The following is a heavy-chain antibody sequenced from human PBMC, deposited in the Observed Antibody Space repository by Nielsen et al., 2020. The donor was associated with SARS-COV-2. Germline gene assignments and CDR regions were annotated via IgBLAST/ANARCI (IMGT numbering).Heavy chain of an antibody. CDR2: ISYDGSNE. D-gene: IGHD1-14*01. V-gene: IGHV3-30*04. Sequence: VRQMPGKGLEWMTIISYDGSNEHYADSVKGRFTISRDNSKSTVFLQMNSLRLEDTAVYYCARETIDHSSSFVDYWGQGTLVTVSS. J-gene: IGHJ4*02. CDR3: ARETIDHSSSFVDY.